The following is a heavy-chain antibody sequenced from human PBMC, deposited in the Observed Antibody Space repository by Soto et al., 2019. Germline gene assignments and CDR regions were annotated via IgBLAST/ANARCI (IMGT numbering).Heavy chain of an antibody. V-gene: IGHV1-69*01. D-gene: IGHD2-15*01. CDR2: IIPIFGTA. Sequence: QVQLVQSGAEVKKPGSSVKVSCKASGGTFSSYAISWVRQAPGQGLEWMGGIIPIFGTANYAQKVQGRVTITADESTSTAYMELSSLRSEDTAVYYCASGRYCSGGSCYSFYYYYGMDVWGQGTTVTVSS. CDR1: GGTFSSYA. CDR3: ASGRYCSGGSCYSFYYYYGMDV. J-gene: IGHJ6*02.